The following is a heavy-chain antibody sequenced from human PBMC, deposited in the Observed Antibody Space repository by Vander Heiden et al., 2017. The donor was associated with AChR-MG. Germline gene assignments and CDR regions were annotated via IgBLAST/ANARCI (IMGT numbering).Heavy chain of an antibody. V-gene: IGHV1-46*03. CDR2: ISPNGGIT. Sequence: QVQLVQSGAEVKKPGASVTISCKASGNTLTRYSLQLARQAPGQGLEWMGVISPNGGITRYAQKFQGRVTMTDDTSTSTVYVELSSLRSEDTAVYYCARDLAYYGMDVWGQGTTVTVSS. CDR3: ARDLAYYGMDV. J-gene: IGHJ6*02. CDR1: GNTLTRYS.